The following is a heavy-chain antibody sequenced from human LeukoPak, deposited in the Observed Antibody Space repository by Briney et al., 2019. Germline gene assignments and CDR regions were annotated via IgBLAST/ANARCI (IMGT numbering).Heavy chain of an antibody. D-gene: IGHD3-22*01. V-gene: IGHV1-69*04. CDR3: ARDRTSFYYDSSGPTDMDV. J-gene: IGHJ6*02. Sequence: ASVKVSCKASGGTFSSYAISWVRQAPGXXXXXMGRIIPXXGIANYAQKFQGRVTINADKSTSTAYMELSSLRSEDTAVYYCARDRTSFYYDSSGPTDMDVWGQGTTVTVSS. CDR1: GGTFSSYA. CDR2: IIPXXGIA.